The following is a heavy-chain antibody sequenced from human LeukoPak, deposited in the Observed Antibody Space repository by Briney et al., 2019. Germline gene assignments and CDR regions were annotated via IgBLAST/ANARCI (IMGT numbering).Heavy chain of an antibody. V-gene: IGHV1-8*01. CDR2: MSPNSGDT. CDR1: GYTFTSHD. J-gene: IGHJ4*02. D-gene: IGHD2-2*01. CDR3: ARGYCSSTSCSIDY. Sequence: GASVKVSCKASGYTFTSHDINWVRQATGQGLEWMGWMSPNSGDTGYAQKFQGRVTMTSDSSISTAYMELSSLRSDDTAVYYCARGYCSSTSCSIDYWGQGTLVTVSS.